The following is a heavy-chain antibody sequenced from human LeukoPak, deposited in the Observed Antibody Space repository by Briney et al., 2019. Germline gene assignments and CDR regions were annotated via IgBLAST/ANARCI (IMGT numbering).Heavy chain of an antibody. CDR1: GYTFTSYG. D-gene: IGHD6-13*01. V-gene: IGHV1-18*01. CDR2: ISAYNGNT. CDR3: VRGNPGIDLWGPDY. J-gene: IGHJ4*02. Sequence: ASVKVSCKASGYTFTSYGISWVRQAPGQGLEWMGWISAYNGNTNYAQKLQGRVTMTTDTSTSTAFMELRSLRSADTAVYYCVRGNPGIDLWGPDYWGQGTLVTVSS.